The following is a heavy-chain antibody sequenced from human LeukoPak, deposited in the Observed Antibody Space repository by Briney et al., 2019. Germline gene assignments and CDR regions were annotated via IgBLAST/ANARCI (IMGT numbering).Heavy chain of an antibody. J-gene: IGHJ4*02. V-gene: IGHV4-59*08. Sequence: SSETLSLTCTVSGGSMSSYYWCWIRQPPGKGLEWIGDIHYSGTTNYNSSLKSRVTISTDTSKNQFSLQMRSVTAADTAVYYCARRPWGGYDYWGQGSLIIVSS. D-gene: IGHD5-12*01. CDR3: ARRPWGGYDY. CDR1: GGSMSSYY. CDR2: IHYSGTT.